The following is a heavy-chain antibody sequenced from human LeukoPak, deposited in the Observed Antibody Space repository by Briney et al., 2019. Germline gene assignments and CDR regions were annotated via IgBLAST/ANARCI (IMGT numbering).Heavy chain of an antibody. Sequence: ASVKVSCKVSGYTLTELSMHWVRQAPGKGLEGMGGFDPEDGETIYAQKFQGRVTMTEDTSTDTAYMELSSLRSEDTAVYYCATDLSGLKSSWLDYWGQGTLVTVSS. CDR1: GYTLTELS. CDR3: ATDLSGLKSSWLDY. V-gene: IGHV1-24*01. D-gene: IGHD6-13*01. J-gene: IGHJ4*02. CDR2: FDPEDGET.